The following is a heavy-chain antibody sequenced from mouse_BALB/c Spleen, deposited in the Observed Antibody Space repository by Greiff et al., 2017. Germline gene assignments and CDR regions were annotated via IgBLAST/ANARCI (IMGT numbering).Heavy chain of an antibody. CDR1: GYTFTDYN. D-gene: IGHD2-4*01. CDR2: IYPYNGGT. J-gene: IGHJ3*01. Sequence: VQLKESGPELVKPGASVKISCKASGYTFTDYNMHWVKQSHGKSLEWIGYIYPYNGGTGYNQKFKSKATLTVDNSSSTAYMELRSLTSEDSAVYYCARGYDYDEAWFAHWGQGTLVTVSA. CDR3: ARGYDYDEAWFAH. V-gene: IGHV1S29*02.